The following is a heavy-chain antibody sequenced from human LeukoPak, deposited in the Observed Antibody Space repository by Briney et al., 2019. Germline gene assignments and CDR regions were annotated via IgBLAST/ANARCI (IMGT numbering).Heavy chain of an antibody. Sequence: PSETLSLTCAVYGGSFSGYYWSWIRQPLGKGLEWIGEINHSGSTNYNPSLKSRVTISVDTSKNQLSLKLSSVTAADTAVYYCARGVKGFGELFPHDYWGQGTLVTVSS. CDR2: INHSGST. V-gene: IGHV4-34*01. J-gene: IGHJ4*02. CDR3: ARGVKGFGELFPHDY. CDR1: GGSFSGYY. D-gene: IGHD3-10*01.